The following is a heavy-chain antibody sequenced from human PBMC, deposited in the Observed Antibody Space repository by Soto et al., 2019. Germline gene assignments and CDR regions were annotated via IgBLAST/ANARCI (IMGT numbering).Heavy chain of an antibody. D-gene: IGHD1-26*01. CDR3: AKDVIGAYSGSLRPPTNYGMDV. V-gene: IGHV3-30*18. CDR2: ISYDGSNK. Sequence: PGGSLRLSCAASGFTFSSYGMHWVRQAPGKGLEWVAVISYDGSNKYYADSVKGRFTISRDNSKNTLYLQMNSLRAEDTAVYYCAKDVIGAYSGSLRPPTNYGMDVWGQGTTVTVSS. J-gene: IGHJ6*02. CDR1: GFTFSSYG.